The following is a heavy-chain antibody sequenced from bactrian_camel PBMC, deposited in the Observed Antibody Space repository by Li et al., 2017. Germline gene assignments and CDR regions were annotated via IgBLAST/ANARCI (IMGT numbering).Heavy chain of an antibody. Sequence: DVQLVESGGGSVQTGGSLKLSCIVSGWPYTATCLGWFRQAPGKGLEWVSSVYSDGTNAYYTDAVKGRFTISRDTTKNTVSLQMNNLESEDTALYYCVSMGEWGLIDQNNYWGQGTQVTVS. CDR2: VYSDGTNA. CDR3: VSMGEWGLIDQNNY. D-gene: IGHD3*01. CDR1: GWPYTATC. J-gene: IGHJ4*01. V-gene: IGHV3S2*01.